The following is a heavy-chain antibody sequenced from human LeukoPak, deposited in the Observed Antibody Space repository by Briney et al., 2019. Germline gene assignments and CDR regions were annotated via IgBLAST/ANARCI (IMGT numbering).Heavy chain of an antibody. J-gene: IGHJ5*02. CDR2: ISASGGST. CDR3: AKGGYCSSTSCYVGWFDP. CDR1: GFTFSIYA. V-gene: IGHV3-23*01. Sequence: PGGSLRLSCAASGFTFSIYAMSWARQAPGKGLEWVSVISASGGSTYYADSVKGRFTISRDNSKNTLFLQMNSLRAEDTAVYYCAKGGYCSSTSCYVGWFDPWGQGTLVTVSS. D-gene: IGHD2-2*01.